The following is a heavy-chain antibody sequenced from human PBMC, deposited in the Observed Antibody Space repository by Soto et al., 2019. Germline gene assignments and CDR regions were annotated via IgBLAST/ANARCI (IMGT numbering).Heavy chain of an antibody. D-gene: IGHD5-12*01. CDR2: IHHSGST. CDR3: ARSSGYVPGGY. CDR1: GYPISSGYY. J-gene: IGHJ4*02. Sequence: SETLSLTCAVSGYPISSGYYWGCIRQPPGKGLEWIGIIHHSGSTYYNPSLRSRITISVDTSKNQFSLKMPSVTAADTAVYYCARSSGYVPGGYWGQGILVTVSS. V-gene: IGHV4-38-2*01.